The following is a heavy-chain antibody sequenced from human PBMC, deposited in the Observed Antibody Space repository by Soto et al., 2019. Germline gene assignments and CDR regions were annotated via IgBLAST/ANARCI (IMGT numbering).Heavy chain of an antibody. CDR1: GFSFAAYA. Sequence: GGSLRLSCAASGFSFAAYAVAWVRQAPGKGLEWVSAIRGSCGRTYYADSVRGRFTISRDNSKNTLYLQMNSLRAEDTAVYYCAKASYDSSGDYYPGVDYWGQGALVTVCS. J-gene: IGHJ4*02. D-gene: IGHD3-22*01. CDR2: IRGSCGRT. V-gene: IGHV3-23*01. CDR3: AKASYDSSGDYYPGVDY.